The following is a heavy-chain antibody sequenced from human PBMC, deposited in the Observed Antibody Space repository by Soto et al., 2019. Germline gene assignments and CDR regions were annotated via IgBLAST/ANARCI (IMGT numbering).Heavy chain of an antibody. Sequence: PGGSLRLSCAASGFTFSTYAMSWVRQAPGKGLEWVSSISSSGGSTYYAVSVKGRFTISRDNSKNTLYLQMNSLRAEDTARYFCAKTHGDYAYYFDYWGQGTLVTVSS. CDR3: AKTHGDYAYYFDY. J-gene: IGHJ4*02. D-gene: IGHD4-17*01. V-gene: IGHV3-23*01. CDR2: ISSSGGST. CDR1: GFTFSTYA.